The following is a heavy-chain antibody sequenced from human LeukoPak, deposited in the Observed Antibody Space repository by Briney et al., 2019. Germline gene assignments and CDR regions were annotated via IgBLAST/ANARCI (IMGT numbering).Heavy chain of an antibody. CDR2: INSDGGST. V-gene: IGHV3-74*01. Sequence: GGSLRLSCAASGFTFSSYWMHWVRQAPGKGLLCVSRINSDGGSTIYADSVKGRFTISRGNAKNTLYLQMNSLRAEDTAVYYCARGVVGARFDPWGQGTLVTVSS. CDR1: GFTFSSYW. D-gene: IGHD1-26*01. J-gene: IGHJ5*02. CDR3: ARGVVGARFDP.